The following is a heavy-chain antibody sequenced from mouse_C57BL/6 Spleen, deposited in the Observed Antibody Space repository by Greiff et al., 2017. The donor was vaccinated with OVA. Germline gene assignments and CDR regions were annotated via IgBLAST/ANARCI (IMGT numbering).Heavy chain of an antibody. CDR3: ARQSITTVARWYFDV. D-gene: IGHD1-1*01. CDR2: ISGGGGNT. Sequence: DVMLVESGGGLVKPGGSLKLSCAASGFTFSSYTMSWVRQTPEKRLEWVATISGGGGNTYYPDSVKGRFTISRDNAKNTLYLQMSSLRSEDTALYYCARQSITTVARWYFDVWGTGTTVTVSS. J-gene: IGHJ1*03. V-gene: IGHV5-9*01. CDR1: GFTFSSYT.